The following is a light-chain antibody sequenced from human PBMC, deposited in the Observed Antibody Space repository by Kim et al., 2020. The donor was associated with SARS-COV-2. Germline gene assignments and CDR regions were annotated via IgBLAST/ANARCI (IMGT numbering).Light chain of an antibody. CDR3: LQLNAYPRT. CDR1: QDISNH. J-gene: IGKJ1*01. V-gene: IGKV1-9*01. CDR2: AAS. Sequence: GDRVSITCRASQDISNHLAWYQQKAGKAPELLMYAASTLKSGAPSRFSGSGSGTEFTLTIGSLQPEDFATYFCLQLNAYPRTFGQGTKVDIK.